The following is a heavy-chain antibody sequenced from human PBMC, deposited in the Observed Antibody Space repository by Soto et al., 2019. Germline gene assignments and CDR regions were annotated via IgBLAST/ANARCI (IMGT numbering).Heavy chain of an antibody. D-gene: IGHD6-13*01. Sequence: QVQLVESGGGVVQPGRSLRLSCAASGFTFSSYGMHWVRQAPGKGLEWVAVIWYDGSNKYYADSVKGRFTISRDNSKNTLYLHMNSLRAEDTAVYYCAREQVAAAGTLTFGGVLDYWGQGTLVTVSS. CDR3: AREQVAAAGTLTFGGVLDY. CDR1: GFTFSSYG. J-gene: IGHJ4*02. V-gene: IGHV3-33*01. CDR2: IWYDGSNK.